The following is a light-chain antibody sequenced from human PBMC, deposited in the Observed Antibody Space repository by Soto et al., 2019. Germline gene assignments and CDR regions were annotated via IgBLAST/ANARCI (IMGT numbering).Light chain of an antibody. CDR3: QQYDNSPLT. Sequence: IVLTQSPGTLSLSPGERGTLSCRASQTVSSNFLAWYQQKPGQAPRLLIYGASNRATGIPDRFSGSGSGTDFTLTISRLEPEDFAVYYCQQYDNSPLTFGGGTKVDIK. V-gene: IGKV3-20*01. CDR2: GAS. J-gene: IGKJ4*01. CDR1: QTVSSNF.